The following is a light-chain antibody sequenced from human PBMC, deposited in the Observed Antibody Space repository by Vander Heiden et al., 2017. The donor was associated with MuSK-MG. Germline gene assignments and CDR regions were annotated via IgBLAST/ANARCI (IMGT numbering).Light chain of an antibody. Sequence: EIVFTQSPATLSLSPGERATLSCRASQSVSSYLAWYQQKPGQAPRLLIYNASNRATGIPGRFSGSGSGTDFSLTISSLEPEDFAVYYCQQRSNWPAPSFGGGTKVEIK. CDR3: QQRSNWPAPS. CDR1: QSVSSY. J-gene: IGKJ4*01. V-gene: IGKV3-11*01. CDR2: NAS.